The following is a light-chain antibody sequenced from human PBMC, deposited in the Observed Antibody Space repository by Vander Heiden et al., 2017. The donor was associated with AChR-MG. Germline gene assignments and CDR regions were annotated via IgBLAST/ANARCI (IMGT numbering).Light chain of an antibody. CDR3: QSADITGTSYV. CDR1: VLSKQS. J-gene: IGLJ1*01. CDR2: KDI. V-gene: IGLV3-25*03. Sequence: SSELPHPPSVSVSPGQTARSTCSADVLSKQSVYWYQQRPGQAPVVVIFKDIERPSGSSERFSGSRSGTTVTLTISGVQPEDEAAYYCQSADITGTSYVFGAGTKVTVL.